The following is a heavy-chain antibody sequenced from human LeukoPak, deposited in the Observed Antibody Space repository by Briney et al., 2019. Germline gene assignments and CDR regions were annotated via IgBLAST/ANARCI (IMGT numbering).Heavy chain of an antibody. V-gene: IGHV3-30*18. CDR1: GFAFRRYG. J-gene: IGHJ4*02. CDR2: ISNDGGTK. CDR3: AKDYCGDSPLYFDS. D-gene: IGHD4-17*01. Sequence: GGSLRLSCVASGFAFRRYGMHWVRQAPGKGLEWVAFISNDGGTKYYGDTVKGRFTISRDNPKNTLYLQLHSLGREDTAFFFFAKDYCGDSPLYFDSWGQGTLVTVSS.